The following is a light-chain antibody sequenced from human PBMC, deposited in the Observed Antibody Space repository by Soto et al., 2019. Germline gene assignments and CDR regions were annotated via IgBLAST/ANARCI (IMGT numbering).Light chain of an antibody. Sequence: QSVLTQPASVSGSPGQAITITCTGTRSDIGAYNFVSWYQQHPGEVPKLMLYDVSIRPSEVSNRFSGSKSVNTASLTISGLRAEDEADYYCTSWATSTTLMFGGGTKVTVL. J-gene: IGLJ3*02. CDR3: TSWATSTTLM. CDR1: RSDIGAYNF. V-gene: IGLV2-14*03. CDR2: DVS.